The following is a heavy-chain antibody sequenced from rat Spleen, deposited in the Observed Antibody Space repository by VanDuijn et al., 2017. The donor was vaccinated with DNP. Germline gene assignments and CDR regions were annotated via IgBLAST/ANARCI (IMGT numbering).Heavy chain of an antibody. Sequence: EVQLVESGGGLVQPGGSLKLSCVASGFSFRNYYMAWVRQTPNRGLEWVAMISHSDGTTYYPDSVRGRFTISRDNAKNTQYLQMDSLRSEDTATYYCARTTRVYWYFDFWGPGTMVTVSS. CDR1: GFSFRNYY. V-gene: IGHV5S13*01. D-gene: IGHD1-4*01. J-gene: IGHJ1*01. CDR2: ISHSDGTT. CDR3: ARTTRVYWYFDF.